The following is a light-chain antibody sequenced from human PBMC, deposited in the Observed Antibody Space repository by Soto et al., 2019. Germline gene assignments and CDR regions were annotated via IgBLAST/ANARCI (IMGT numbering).Light chain of an antibody. J-gene: IGKJ1*01. CDR2: GAS. Sequence: EMVLTQSPGTLSLSPGERATLSCRASQSVTSNYLAWYQQKPGQAPRLLIYGASNRATGIPDRFSGSGSETDFTLTISRLEPEDCAVYYCQQYSRSPRTFGQGTKVDIK. V-gene: IGKV3-20*01. CDR1: QSVTSNY. CDR3: QQYSRSPRT.